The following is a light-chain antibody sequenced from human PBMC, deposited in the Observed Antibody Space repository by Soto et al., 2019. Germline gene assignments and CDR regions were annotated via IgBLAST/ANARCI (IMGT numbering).Light chain of an antibody. Sequence: EIVLTQSPGTLSLSRGERATLSCRASQSVSSNLAWYQHKPGQAPRLLISGASSRATGIPDRFSGSGSGTDFTLTISRLEPEDFAVYYCQQYGSSPRTFGQGTKVDIK. CDR1: QSVSSN. V-gene: IGKV3-20*01. J-gene: IGKJ1*01. CDR3: QQYGSSPRT. CDR2: GAS.